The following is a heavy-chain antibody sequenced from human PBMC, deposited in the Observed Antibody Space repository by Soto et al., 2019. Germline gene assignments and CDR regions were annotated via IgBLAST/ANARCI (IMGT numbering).Heavy chain of an antibody. J-gene: IGHJ4*02. Sequence: EVQVVESGGGLIQPGGSLRLSCAVSGFTVTINYMSWVRQAPGKGLEWVSVIYSGGTTYYADSVKGRFPISRDTSKNTLYLQMNSLRCEETDVYYCHGYVYWGQGTLVTVSS. CDR1: GFTVTINY. CDR3: HGYVY. D-gene: IGHD5-12*01. CDR2: IYSGGTT. V-gene: IGHV3-53*01.